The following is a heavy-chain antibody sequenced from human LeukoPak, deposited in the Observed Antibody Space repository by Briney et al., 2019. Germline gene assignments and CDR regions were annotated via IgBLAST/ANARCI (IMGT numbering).Heavy chain of an antibody. J-gene: IGHJ4*02. CDR2: IYSSGST. Sequence: SETLSLTCTVSGFYISSGFYWGWIRQPPGKGLEWIGSIYSSGSTYYNPSLKSRVTISVDTSRNQVSLKLRSVTAADTAVYFCVRGDSGWYPGLGFDHWGQGILVTVSS. V-gene: IGHV4-38-2*02. CDR1: GFYISSGFY. CDR3: VRGDSGWYPGLGFDH. D-gene: IGHD6-19*01.